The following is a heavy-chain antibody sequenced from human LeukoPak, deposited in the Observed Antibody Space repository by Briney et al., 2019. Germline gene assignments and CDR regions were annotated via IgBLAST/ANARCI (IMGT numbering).Heavy chain of an antibody. CDR2: INPNSGGT. V-gene: IGHV1-2*02. Sequence: ASVKVSCKASGYTFTGYYMHWVRQAPGQGREWMGWINPNSGGTNYAQKFQGRVTMTRDTSISTAYMELSRLRSDDTAVYYCAREEPGYNLFGWFDPWGQGTLVTVSS. CDR1: GYTFTGYY. D-gene: IGHD5-24*01. J-gene: IGHJ5*02. CDR3: AREEPGYNLFGWFDP.